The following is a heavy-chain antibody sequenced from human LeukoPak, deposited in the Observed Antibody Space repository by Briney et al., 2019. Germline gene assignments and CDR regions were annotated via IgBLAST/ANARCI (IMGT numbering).Heavy chain of an antibody. V-gene: IGHV1-2*02. Sequence: ASVKVSCKASGYTFTGYYMHWVRQAPGQGLEWMGWINPNSGGTNYAQKFQGRVTMTRDTSISTAYMELNRLRSDDTAVYYCAREPPAAPGPKLWKNNWFDPWGQGTLVTVSS. CDR3: AREPPAAPGPKLWKNNWFDP. CDR1: GYTFTGYY. D-gene: IGHD6-13*01. J-gene: IGHJ5*02. CDR2: INPNSGGT.